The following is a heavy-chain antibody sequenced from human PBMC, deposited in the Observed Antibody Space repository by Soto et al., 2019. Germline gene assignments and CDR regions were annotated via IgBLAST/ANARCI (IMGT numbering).Heavy chain of an antibody. CDR2: ISAYNGNT. CDR1: GYTFSSYG. D-gene: IGHD6-6*01. J-gene: IGHJ5*02. CDR3: ARRGSSSGFDP. Sequence: QVQLVQSGAEVKKPGASVKVSCKASGYTFSSYGISWVRQAPGQGLEWMGWISAYNGNTRYAQKLQGRVTITADESTSTAYMELSSLRSEDTAVYYCARRGSSSGFDPWGQGTLVTVSS. V-gene: IGHV1-18*01.